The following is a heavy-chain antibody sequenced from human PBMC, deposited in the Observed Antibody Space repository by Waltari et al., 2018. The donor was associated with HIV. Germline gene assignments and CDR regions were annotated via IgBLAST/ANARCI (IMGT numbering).Heavy chain of an antibody. Sequence: VHLLQSGAEMKKPGASVTVSCTTSGYTFTNFYIHWVRQAPGQGLVWDGMLNPLSGGTPYPKAFPSRLTQTADTSTRTAYLDLTDLTSEDAATYFCGRGTTDYINYWGQGSLVTVSS. CDR2: LNPLSGGT. CDR1: GYTFTNFY. CDR3: GRGTTDYINY. J-gene: IGHJ4*02. V-gene: IGHV1-46*01. D-gene: IGHD4-4*01.